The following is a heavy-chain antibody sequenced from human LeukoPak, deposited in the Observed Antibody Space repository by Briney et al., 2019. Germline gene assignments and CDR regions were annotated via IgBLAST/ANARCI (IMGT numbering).Heavy chain of an antibody. Sequence: PGGSLRLSCATSGFMFSTYAMSWVRQAPGKGLERVSAITDSGGSTYYADSVRGRFTISRDDSKNTLYLLMNSLRAEDTAVYYCAKEDTLTTVYFDYWGQGTPVTVSS. CDR1: GFMFSTYA. D-gene: IGHD4-17*01. CDR2: ITDSGGST. J-gene: IGHJ4*02. V-gene: IGHV3-23*01. CDR3: AKEDTLTTVYFDY.